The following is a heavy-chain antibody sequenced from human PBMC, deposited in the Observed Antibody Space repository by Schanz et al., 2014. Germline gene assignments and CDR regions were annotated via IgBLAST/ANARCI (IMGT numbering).Heavy chain of an antibody. V-gene: IGHV3-21*01. CDR3: AGAVATIRADSCDI. CDR1: RIIFGTYS. D-gene: IGHD5-12*01. Sequence: EVQLVESGGGLVKPGGSLRLSCTASRIIFGTYSMNWIRQTPKGLEWVSSINSRSNFIYYADSVKGRFTISRDNAKNSLYLQMNSRRAEDTAVYYCAGAVATIRADSCDIWGQGTMVAVSS. J-gene: IGHJ3*02. CDR2: INSRSNFI.